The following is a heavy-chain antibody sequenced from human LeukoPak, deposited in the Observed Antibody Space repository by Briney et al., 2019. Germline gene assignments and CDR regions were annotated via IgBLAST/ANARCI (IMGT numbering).Heavy chain of an antibody. CDR1: GFTFDDYG. Sequence: PGGSLRLSCAASGFTFDDYGMSWVRQAPGKGLEWVSGINWNGGSTGYADSVKGRFTISRDNAKNTLYLQMNSLRAEDTAVYYCARIGAATYAFDIWGQGTMVTVSS. V-gene: IGHV3-20*04. CDR2: INWNGGST. J-gene: IGHJ3*02. CDR3: ARIGAATYAFDI. D-gene: IGHD1-26*01.